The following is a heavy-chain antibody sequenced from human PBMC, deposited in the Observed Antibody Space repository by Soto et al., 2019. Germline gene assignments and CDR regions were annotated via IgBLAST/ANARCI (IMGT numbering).Heavy chain of an antibody. Sequence: PSETLSLTCAVYGGSFSGYYWSWIRQPPGKGLEWIGEINHSGSTNYNPSLKSRVTISVDTSKNQFSLKLSSVTAADTAVYYCARGAAYYDFWSGYSDPFDYWGQGTLVTVSS. D-gene: IGHD3-3*01. V-gene: IGHV4-34*01. CDR3: ARGAAYYDFWSGYSDPFDY. CDR2: INHSGST. J-gene: IGHJ4*02. CDR1: GGSFSGYY.